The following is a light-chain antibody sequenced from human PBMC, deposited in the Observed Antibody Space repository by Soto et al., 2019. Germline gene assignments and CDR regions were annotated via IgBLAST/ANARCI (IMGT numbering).Light chain of an antibody. CDR1: QSISSY. CDR2: AAS. V-gene: IGKV1-39*01. Sequence: DIQMTQSPSSLSASVGDRVTITCRASQSISSYLNWYQQKPGKAPKLLIYAASSLQSGAXXRPSGXRHGTAFTLTITRLQPQDPATYYCQQSYSTPRTFGQGTKVDIK. J-gene: IGKJ1*01. CDR3: QQSYSTPRT.